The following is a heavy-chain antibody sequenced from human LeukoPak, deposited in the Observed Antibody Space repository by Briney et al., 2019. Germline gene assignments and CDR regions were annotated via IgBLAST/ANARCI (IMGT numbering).Heavy chain of an antibody. V-gene: IGHV3-74*01. CDR2: INVDGSDT. Sequence: HAGGSLRLSCAASGFTLSDHWMKWVRQPPGKGLLWVSHINVDGSDTDYADSVKGRFTISIDNARNTLYLQMDSLRVEDTAVYYCVRDGTGYPPFDLWGQGNLVTVSS. J-gene: IGHJ5*02. CDR3: VRDGTGYPPFDL. D-gene: IGHD1-1*01. CDR1: GFTLSDHW.